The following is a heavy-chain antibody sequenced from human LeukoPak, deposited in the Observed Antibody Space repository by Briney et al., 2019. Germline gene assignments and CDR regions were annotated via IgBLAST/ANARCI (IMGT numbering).Heavy chain of an antibody. J-gene: IGHJ4*02. Sequence: GGSLRLSCAASGFTFSNYGMNWVRQAPGKGLEWVSFTDTSGSYIYYGDSVKGRFTISRDNAKNLLFLQMNGLRAEDTAVYYCIRDLFDDYSLDYWGQGALVTVSS. V-gene: IGHV3-21*06. CDR3: IRDLFDDYSLDY. D-gene: IGHD3-16*01. CDR1: GFTFSNYG. CDR2: TDTSGSYI.